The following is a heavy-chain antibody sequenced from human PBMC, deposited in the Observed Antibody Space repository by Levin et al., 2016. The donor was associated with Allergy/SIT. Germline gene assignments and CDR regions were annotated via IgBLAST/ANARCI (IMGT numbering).Heavy chain of an antibody. D-gene: IGHD2-21*02. Sequence: GGSLRLSCAASGFSFSSYAMTWVRQAPGKGLEWVSFITNSGGSTYYADSVKGRFTVSRDNSKNTVHLQMNGLRAEDTAVYYCAKVLSTLSYDDGDRGWFDPWGQGTLVTVSS. V-gene: IGHV3-23*01. CDR3: AKVLSTLSYDDGDRGWFDP. CDR2: ITNSGGST. CDR1: GFSFSSYA. J-gene: IGHJ5*02.